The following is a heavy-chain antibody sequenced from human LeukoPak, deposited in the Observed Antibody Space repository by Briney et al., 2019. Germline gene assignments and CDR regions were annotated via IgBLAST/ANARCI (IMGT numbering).Heavy chain of an antibody. CDR1: GFHFSNFG. D-gene: IGHD2-15*01. J-gene: IGHJ4*02. CDR3: AKDRPDIVVVVAATPFDY. CDR2: IRYDGSTT. V-gene: IGHV3-30*02. Sequence: GGSLRLSCTGSGFHFSNFGMHWVRQAPGKGLEWVTFIRYDGSTTYYADSVKGRFTISRDNSKNTLYLQRNSLRAEDTAVYYCAKDRPDIVVVVAATPFDYWGQGTLVTVSS.